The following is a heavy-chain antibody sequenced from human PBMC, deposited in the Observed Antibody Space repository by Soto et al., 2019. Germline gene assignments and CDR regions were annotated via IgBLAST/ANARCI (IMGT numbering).Heavy chain of an antibody. CDR3: ARENNYYDSSGYLSRAFDI. CDR1: GGPITSGGYY. J-gene: IGHJ3*02. D-gene: IGHD3-22*01. Sequence: QVQLQESGPGLVKPSQTLSLTCTVSGGPITSGGYYWTWIRQHPGKGLEGIGDISDSGITYYNPSLQSPITISVDTSKTQFSLRLNSVTAADTAVYYCARENNYYDSSGYLSRAFDIWGQGTMVTVSS. V-gene: IGHV4-31*01. CDR2: ISDSGIT.